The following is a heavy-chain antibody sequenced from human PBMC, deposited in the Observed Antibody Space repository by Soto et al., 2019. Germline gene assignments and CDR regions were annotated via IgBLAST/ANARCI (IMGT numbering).Heavy chain of an antibody. J-gene: IGHJ4*02. CDR3: SRDAVVIRGVLAEIDY. D-gene: IGHD3-10*01. Sequence: PSETLSLTCTVPGGSVISGSYYWSWIRQPPGKGLEWIGYIDYSGHTNYNPSLKSRVTISVDTSKNQFSLKLRSMTAADTAVYYCSRDAVVIRGVLAEIDYWGQGALVTVSS. CDR2: IDYSGHT. V-gene: IGHV4-61*01. CDR1: GGSVISGSYY.